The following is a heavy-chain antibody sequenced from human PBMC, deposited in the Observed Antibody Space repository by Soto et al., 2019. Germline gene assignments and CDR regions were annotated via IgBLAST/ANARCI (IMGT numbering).Heavy chain of an antibody. J-gene: IGHJ5*02. CDR3: ARSLSPTDRNYSDSGDYYNWFDP. CDR2: INPKSGGT. V-gene: IGHV1-2*02. CDR1: GYTFTGYY. D-gene: IGHD3-22*01. Sequence: GASVKVSCKASGYTFTGYYLHWVRQAPGQGLEWMGWINPKSGGTKYAQNFQGRVTMTRDTSISTAYMDLSRLRSDDTAVYYCARSLSPTDRNYSDSGDYYNWFDPWGQGTLVTVPQ.